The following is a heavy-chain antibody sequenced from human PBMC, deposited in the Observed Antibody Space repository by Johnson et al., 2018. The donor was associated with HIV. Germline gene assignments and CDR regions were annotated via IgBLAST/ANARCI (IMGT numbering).Heavy chain of an antibody. CDR3: AKGSRYTHDNDDVYLLQAFDI. D-gene: IGHD3-16*01. V-gene: IGHV3-23*04. CDR2: TPGGDGGT. Sequence: VHLVESGGGLVKPGGSLRLSCAASGFKYAASGLAFSNYAVKWVSHTPGGDGGTSFADSVRGRYIISRDSSKNTLYLQMNTLRADDTAVYYCAKGSRYTHDNDDVYLLQAFDIWGQGTMVTVSS. CDR1: GFKYAA. J-gene: IGHJ3*02.